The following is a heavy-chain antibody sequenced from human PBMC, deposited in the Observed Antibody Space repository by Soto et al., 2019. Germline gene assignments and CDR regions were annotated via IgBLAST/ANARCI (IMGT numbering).Heavy chain of an antibody. CDR1: GFTYSTYT. CDR3: ARADKIRYYDYVWWSYQLWYAFDI. D-gene: IGHD3-16*02. CDR2: ISYDGSNK. V-gene: IGHV3-30-3*01. J-gene: IGHJ3*02. Sequence: PGGSLRLPCAASGFTYSTYTMHWVRQAPGKGLEWVAVISYDGSNKYYADSVKGRFTISRDNSKNTLYLQMNSLRAEDTAVYYCARADKIRYYDYVWWSYQLWYAFDIWGKGTMVTVSS.